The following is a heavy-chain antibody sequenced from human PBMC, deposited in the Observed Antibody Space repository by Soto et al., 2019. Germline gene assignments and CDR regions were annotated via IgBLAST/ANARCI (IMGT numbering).Heavy chain of an antibody. CDR3: ARVFIQLWLSYFDY. Sequence: EVQLVESGGGLVQPGGSLRLSCAASGFTFSSYWMSWVRQAPGKGLEWVANIKQDGSEKYYVDSVKGRFTISRDNAKNSLYLQMNSLRAEDTAVYYCARVFIQLWLSYFDYWGQGTLVTVSS. CDR1: GFTFSSYW. D-gene: IGHD5-18*01. J-gene: IGHJ4*02. V-gene: IGHV3-7*01. CDR2: IKQDGSEK.